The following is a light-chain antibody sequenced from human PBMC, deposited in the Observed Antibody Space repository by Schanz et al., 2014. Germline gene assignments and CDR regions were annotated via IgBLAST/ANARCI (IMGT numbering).Light chain of an antibody. J-gene: IGKJ1*01. CDR2: AAS. Sequence: DIQMTQSPSSLSASVGDRVTITCRARQSIRTYLNWYQQKPGLAPKLLISAASSFQGGVPSRFSASGSGTDFTLTINSLLPEDFATYYCQQNYRTPWTFGQGTNVEI. CDR3: QQNYRTPWT. V-gene: IGKV1-39*01. CDR1: QSIRTY.